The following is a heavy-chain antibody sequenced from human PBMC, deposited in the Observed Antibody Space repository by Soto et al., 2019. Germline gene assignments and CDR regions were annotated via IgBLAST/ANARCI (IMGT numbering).Heavy chain of an antibody. CDR2: ISSSSSYI. D-gene: IGHD3-3*01. CDR3: ARVPVRGVITIFGVAEANPSTSLALSDY. Sequence: GGSLRLSCAASGFTFSSYSMNWVRQAPGKGLEWVSSISSSSSYIYYADSVKGRFTISRDNAKNSLYLQMNSLRAEDTAVYYCARVPVRGVITIFGVAEANPSTSLALSDYWGQGTLVTVSS. J-gene: IGHJ4*02. CDR1: GFTFSSYS. V-gene: IGHV3-21*01.